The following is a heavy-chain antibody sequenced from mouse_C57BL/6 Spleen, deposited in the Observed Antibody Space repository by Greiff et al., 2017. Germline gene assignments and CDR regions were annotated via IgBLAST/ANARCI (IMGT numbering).Heavy chain of an antibody. D-gene: IGHD2-3*01. J-gene: IGHJ2*01. CDR2: ISYDGSN. Sequence: EVQLKESGPGLVKPSQSLSLTCSVTGYSITSGYYWNWIRQFPGNKLEWMGYISYDGSNNYNPSLKNRISITRDTSKNQFFLKLNSVTTEDTATYYCARVNDGGYWGQGTTLTVSS. V-gene: IGHV3-6*01. CDR3: ARVNDGGY. CDR1: GYSITSGYY.